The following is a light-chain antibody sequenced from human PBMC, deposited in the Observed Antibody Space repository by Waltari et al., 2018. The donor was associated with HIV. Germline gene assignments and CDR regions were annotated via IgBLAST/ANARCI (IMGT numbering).Light chain of an antibody. V-gene: IGLV3-9*01. CDR3: QVRDSSTVV. CDR2: RDN. Sequence: SYELTQPLSVSVALGQTATITCGGNNIGRKNVCWYQQKPGQAPVLIIYRDNTRPSGIPGRCSGSNAGNTATLIISRAQAGDEADYYCQVRDSSTVVFGGGTNLTVL. J-gene: IGLJ2*01. CDR1: NIGRKN.